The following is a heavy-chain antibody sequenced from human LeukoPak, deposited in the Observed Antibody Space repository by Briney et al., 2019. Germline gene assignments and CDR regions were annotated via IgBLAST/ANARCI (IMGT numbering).Heavy chain of an antibody. CDR1: GYTFTSYD. J-gene: IGHJ6*02. D-gene: IGHD3-22*01. Sequence: GASVKVSCKASGYTFTSYDINWVRQATGQGLEWMGWTNPNSGNTGYAQKFQGRVTMTRNTSISTAYMELSSLRSEDTAVYYCARGPPSGDSSGHRDYYYYYGMDVWGQGTTVTVSS. CDR3: ARGPPSGDSSGHRDYYYYYGMDV. CDR2: TNPNSGNT. V-gene: IGHV1-8*01.